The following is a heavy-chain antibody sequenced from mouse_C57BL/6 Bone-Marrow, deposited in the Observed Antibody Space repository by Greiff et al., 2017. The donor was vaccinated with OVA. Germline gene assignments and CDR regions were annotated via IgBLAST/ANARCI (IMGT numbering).Heavy chain of an antibody. Sequence: VQLQQPGTELVKPGASVKLSCKASGYTFTSYWMPWVKQRPGQGLEWIGNINPSNGGTNYNEKFKSKATLAVDKSSSTAYMQLSSLTSEDSAVYYCARSWRDYYYGSSYEYWGQGTTLTVAS. J-gene: IGHJ2*01. D-gene: IGHD1-1*01. V-gene: IGHV1-53*01. CDR1: GYTFTSYW. CDR2: INPSNGGT. CDR3: ARSWRDYYYGSSYEY.